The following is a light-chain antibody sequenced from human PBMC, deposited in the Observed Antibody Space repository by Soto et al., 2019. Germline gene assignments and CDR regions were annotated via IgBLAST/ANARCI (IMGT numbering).Light chain of an antibody. CDR2: GAS. CDR1: QSVSSCY. J-gene: IGKJ2*01. V-gene: IGKV3-20*01. CDR3: PQYDSPSPLYT. Sequence: EIVMTQSPSTLSLSPGERATLTCRASQSVSSCYLAWYQQKPGQAPRLLIYGASSRSTGIADRFSGSGSGTEFTLTISRLEPEDFVVYYCPQYDSPSPLYTFGQGTKMEIK.